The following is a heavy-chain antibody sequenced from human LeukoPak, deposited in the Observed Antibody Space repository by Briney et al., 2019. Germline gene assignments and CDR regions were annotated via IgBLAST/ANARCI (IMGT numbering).Heavy chain of an antibody. CDR2: INHSGST. CDR3: ARGRSSGWFDP. CDR1: GGSFSGYY. D-gene: IGHD5-12*01. V-gene: IGHV4-34*01. J-gene: IGHJ5*02. Sequence: SETLSLTCAVYGGSFSGYYWSWIRQPPGKGLEWIGEINHSGSTNYNPSLKSRVTISVDTSKNQFSLKLSSVTAADTAVYYCARGRSSGWFDPWGHGTLVTVSS.